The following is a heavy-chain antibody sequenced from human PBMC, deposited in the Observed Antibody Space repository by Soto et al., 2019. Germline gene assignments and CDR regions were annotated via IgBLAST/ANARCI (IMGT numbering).Heavy chain of an antibody. CDR1: GFTFSSYS. CDR2: ISSSSSYI. D-gene: IGHD3-16*01. J-gene: IGHJ6*03. V-gene: IGHV3-21*01. CDR3: ARTPKPFGGPIRGLYYYYYMDV. Sequence: GGSLRLSCAASGFTFSSYSMNWVRQAPGKGLEWVSSISSSSSYIYYADSVKGRFTISRDNAKNSLYLQMNSLRAEDTAVYYCARTPKPFGGPIRGLYYYYYMDVWGKGTTVTVSS.